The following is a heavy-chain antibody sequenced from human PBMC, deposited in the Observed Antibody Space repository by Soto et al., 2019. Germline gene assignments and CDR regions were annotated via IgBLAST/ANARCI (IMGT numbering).Heavy chain of an antibody. CDR3: ARDLYVWGSYRQQSNWFDP. CDR1: GGSVSSGSYY. Sequence: PSETLSLTCTVSGGSVSSGSYYWSWIRQPPGKGLEGIGYIYYSGSTNYNPSLKGRVTVAVDTSKNQLSLKLSSVTAADAAVSYCARDLYVWGSYRQQSNWFDPWGQGTLVTVSS. D-gene: IGHD3-16*02. J-gene: IGHJ5*02. V-gene: IGHV4-61*01. CDR2: IYYSGST.